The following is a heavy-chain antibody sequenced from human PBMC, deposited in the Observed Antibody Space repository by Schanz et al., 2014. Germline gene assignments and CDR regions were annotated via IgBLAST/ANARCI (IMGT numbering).Heavy chain of an antibody. Sequence: VQLVESGGGVVQPGRSLTLSCAASAFALNNYDMTWVRQAPGKGLEWVSCIRGSGGSTLYADSVQGRFTISRDNSKNTLSLQMNSLRAEDTAVYYCAKGFGGYDLVLDYWGQGTLVTVSS. CDR1: AFALNNYD. J-gene: IGHJ4*02. CDR3: AKGFGGYDLVLDY. D-gene: IGHD5-12*01. CDR2: IRGSGGST. V-gene: IGHV3-23*04.